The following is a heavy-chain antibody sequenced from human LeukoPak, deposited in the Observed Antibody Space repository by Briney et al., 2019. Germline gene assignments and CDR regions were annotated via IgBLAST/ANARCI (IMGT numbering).Heavy chain of an antibody. CDR2: ISGSGGST. Sequence: GGSLRLSCAASGFTFSSYAMSWVRQAPGKGLEWVSAISGSGGSTYYADSVKGRFTISRDNSKNTLYLQMNSLRAEDTAVYYCAKDRFLDIAAASGFDPWGQGTLVTVSS. D-gene: IGHD6-13*01. V-gene: IGHV3-23*01. CDR1: GFTFSSYA. J-gene: IGHJ5*02. CDR3: AKDRFLDIAAASGFDP.